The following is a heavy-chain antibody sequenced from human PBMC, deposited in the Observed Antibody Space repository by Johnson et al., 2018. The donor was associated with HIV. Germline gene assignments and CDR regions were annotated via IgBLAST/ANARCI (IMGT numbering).Heavy chain of an antibody. CDR3: ARDWDAYGAFDI. J-gene: IGHJ3*02. Sequence: QVQLVESGGGLVQPGGSLRLSCAASGFTFSAYAIHWVRQAPGKGLEWVAVISYDGSDKYYADYVKGPFTISRDNSKNTLYLQLNTLRAADTAVYYCARDWDAYGAFDIWGQGTMVTVSS. CDR2: ISYDGSDK. V-gene: IGHV3-30-3*01. CDR1: GFTFSAYA. D-gene: IGHD1-26*01.